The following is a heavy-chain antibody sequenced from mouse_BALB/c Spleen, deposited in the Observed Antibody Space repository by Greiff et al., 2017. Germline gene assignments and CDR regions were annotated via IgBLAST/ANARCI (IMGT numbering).Heavy chain of an antibody. J-gene: IGHJ3*01. Sequence: VQLQQSGPVLVKPGASVKMSCKASGYTFTSYVMHWVKQKPGQGLEWIGYINPYNDGTKYNEKFKGKATLTSDKSSSTAYMELSSLTSEDSAVYYCARTFCYDYDGSFAYWGQGTLVTVSA. CDR2: INPYNDGT. CDR3: ARTFCYDYDGSFAY. V-gene: IGHV1-14*01. CDR1: GYTFTSYV. D-gene: IGHD2-4*01.